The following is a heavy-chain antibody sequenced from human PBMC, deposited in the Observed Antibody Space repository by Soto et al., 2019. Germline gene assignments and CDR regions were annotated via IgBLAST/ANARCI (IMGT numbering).Heavy chain of an antibody. CDR2: IYYSGST. CDR1: GGSISSSSYY. J-gene: IGHJ4*02. Sequence: LSLTCTVSGGSISSSSYYWGWIRQPPGKGLEWIGSIYYSGSTYYNPSLKSRVTISVDTSKNQFSLKLSSVTAADTAVYYCARHPGSCTNGVCYTRAGHFDYWGQGTLVTVSS. V-gene: IGHV4-39*01. D-gene: IGHD2-8*01. CDR3: ARHPGSCTNGVCYTRAGHFDY.